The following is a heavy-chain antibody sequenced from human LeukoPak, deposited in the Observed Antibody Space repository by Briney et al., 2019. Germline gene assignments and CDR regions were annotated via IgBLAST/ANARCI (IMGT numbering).Heavy chain of an antibody. CDR2: MNQDGSHK. Sequence: DPGGSLRLSCAASGFTFSSYWMSWVRQTPGKGLEWVANMNQDGSHKYYVDSVKGRFTISRDNAKNSLYLQMNGLRAEDTAIYYCAGFYGGNRLGFDYWGQGTLVTVAS. J-gene: IGHJ4*02. D-gene: IGHD4-23*01. V-gene: IGHV3-7*01. CDR3: AGFYGGNRLGFDY. CDR1: GFTFSSYW.